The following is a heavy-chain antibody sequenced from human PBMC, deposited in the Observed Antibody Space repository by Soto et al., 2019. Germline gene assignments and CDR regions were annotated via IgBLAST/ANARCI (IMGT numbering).Heavy chain of an antibody. CDR2: INPKTGGT. V-gene: IGHV1-2*02. CDR3: ARTFDTGMAPFDS. J-gene: IGHJ4*02. Sequence: GASVKVSCKASGYTFTGYYLHWVRQAPGQGLEWVGWINPKTGGTKTAQTFQGRVTMTRDTSITTVYMELSSLRSDDTANYYCARTFDTGMAPFDSWGLGTLVTVSS. D-gene: IGHD5-18*01. CDR1: GYTFTGYY.